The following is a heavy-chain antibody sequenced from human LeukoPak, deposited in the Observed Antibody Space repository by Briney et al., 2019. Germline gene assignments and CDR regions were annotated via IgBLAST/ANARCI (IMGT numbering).Heavy chain of an antibody. D-gene: IGHD5-18*01. V-gene: IGHV5-51*01. CDR3: ARGTYSYGRNGFDY. CDR2: IYPGDSDT. CDR1: GYTFTNYW. Sequence: GESLKISCKVSGYTFTNYWIGWVRQMPGKGMEWMGIIYPGDSDTTYSPSLQGQVTISADRSINTAYLQWSSLKASDTAMYYCARGTYSYGRNGFDYWGQGTLVTVSS. J-gene: IGHJ4*02.